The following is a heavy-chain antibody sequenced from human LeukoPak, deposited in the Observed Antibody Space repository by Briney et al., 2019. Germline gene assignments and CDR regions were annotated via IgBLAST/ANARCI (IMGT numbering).Heavy chain of an antibody. V-gene: IGHV4-59*08. CDR3: ARRRGDYGSGELDI. CDR2: IYYSGST. Sequence: PSETLSLTCTVSGGSINNYYWSWIRQPPGKGLEWIGYIYYSGSTIYNPSLKSRVTISVDTSKDQFSLNLISVTAADTAVYYCARRRGDYGSGELDIWGQGTMVTVSS. D-gene: IGHD3-10*01. J-gene: IGHJ3*02. CDR1: GGSINNYY.